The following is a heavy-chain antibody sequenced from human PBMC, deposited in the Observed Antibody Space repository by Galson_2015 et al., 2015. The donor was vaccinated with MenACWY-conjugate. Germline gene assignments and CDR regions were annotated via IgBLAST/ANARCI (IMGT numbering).Heavy chain of an antibody. CDR2: IYFTGNT. V-gene: IGHV4-59*01. CDR3: ARVPSDYATWFDP. J-gene: IGHJ5*02. Sequence: SETLSLTCTVSGASFRSSYWNWIRQPPGKGLEWIGNIYFTGNTNYNPSLKSRVTMSIDTSMNQFSLKVSSVTAADTAVYYCARVPSDYATWFDPWGQGTRVTVSS. D-gene: IGHD4-17*01. CDR1: GASFRSSY.